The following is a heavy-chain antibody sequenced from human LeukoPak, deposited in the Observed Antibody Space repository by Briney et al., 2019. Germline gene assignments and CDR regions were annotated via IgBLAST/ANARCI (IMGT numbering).Heavy chain of an antibody. D-gene: IGHD6-19*01. V-gene: IGHV3-30-3*01. J-gene: IGHJ4*02. CDR1: GFTFSSYA. CDR3: ARGDSSGWYYFDY. Sequence: GGSLRLSCAASGFTFSSYAMHWVRQAPGKGLEWVAVISYDGSNKYYADSVKGRFTISRDNSKNTLYLQMNTLRAEDTAVYYCARGDSSGWYYFDYWGQGTLVTVSS. CDR2: ISYDGSNK.